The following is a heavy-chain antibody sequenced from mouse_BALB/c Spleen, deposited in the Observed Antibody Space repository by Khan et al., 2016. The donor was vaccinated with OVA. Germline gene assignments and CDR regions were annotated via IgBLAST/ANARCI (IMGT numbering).Heavy chain of an antibody. D-gene: IGHD4-1*01. CDR1: GFTFSTYG. CDR3: ASHLTGSFAY. Sequence: EVELVESGGDLVKPGGSLKLSCVASGFTFSTYGMSWVRQTPDKRLEWVATISSGGDYTYYPDSVMGRFTISRDNAKSTLCLQMSSLKSEDTAMYYCASHLTGSFAYWGQGTLVTVSA. CDR2: ISSGGDYT. J-gene: IGHJ3*01. V-gene: IGHV5-6*01.